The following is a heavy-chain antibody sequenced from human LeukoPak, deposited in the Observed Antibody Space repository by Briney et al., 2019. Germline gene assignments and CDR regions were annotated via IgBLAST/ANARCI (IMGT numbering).Heavy chain of an antibody. Sequence: SVKVSCKASGGTFSSYAISWVRQAPGQGLEWMGGIIPIFGTANYAQKFQGRVTITADETTITAYMELSSRRSEDTAVYYYARGQQLLEAFEHWGQGTLVTVSS. V-gene: IGHV1-69*13. D-gene: IGHD6-19*01. J-gene: IGHJ4*02. CDR2: IIPIFGTA. CDR3: ARGQQLLEAFEH. CDR1: GGTFSSYA.